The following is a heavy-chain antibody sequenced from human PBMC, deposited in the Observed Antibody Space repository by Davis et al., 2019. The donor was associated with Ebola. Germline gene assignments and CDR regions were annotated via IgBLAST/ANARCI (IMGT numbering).Heavy chain of an antibody. CDR3: ATGSGSYGGGAFDI. CDR1: GYTFTGYY. J-gene: IGHJ3*02. V-gene: IGHV1-69*02. CDR2: IIPILGIA. Sequence: AASVKVSCKASGYTFTGYYMHWVRQAPGQGLEWMGRIIPILGIANYAQKFQGRVTITADKSTSTAYMELSSLRSEDTAVYYCATGSGSYGGGAFDIWGQGTMVTVSS. D-gene: IGHD1-26*01.